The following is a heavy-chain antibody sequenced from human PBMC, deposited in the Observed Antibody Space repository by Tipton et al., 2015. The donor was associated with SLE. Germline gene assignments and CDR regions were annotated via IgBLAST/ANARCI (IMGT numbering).Heavy chain of an antibody. V-gene: IGHV7-4-1*02. D-gene: IGHD2-21*01. J-gene: IGHJ6*03. CDR1: GYTFTNYA. CDR3: ARPFRPLGDRLPPYYYYYMDV. Sequence: QVQPVQSGSELKKPGASVKISCKASGYTFTNYAMNWVRQVPGQGLEWMGWINTNTGNPTSAQDFTGRFVFSLDTSVSTAYLQISSLKAEDTAVYYCARPFRPLGDRLPPYYYYYMDVWGTGTTVTVSS. CDR2: INTNTGNP.